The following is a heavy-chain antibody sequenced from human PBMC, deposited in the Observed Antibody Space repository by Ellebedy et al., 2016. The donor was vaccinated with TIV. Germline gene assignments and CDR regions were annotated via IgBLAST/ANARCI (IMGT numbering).Heavy chain of an antibody. V-gene: IGHV3-13*01. D-gene: IGHD4-17*01. CDR2: FGSGGDS. Sequence: GESLKISCAASGFTFRIYDMHWVRQSIGKGLEWVSAFGSGGDSYYPASVKGRFTISRDNAKNSLYLQMNSLRAEDTAVYYCARQTVATSVNDAFDIWGQGTMVTVSS. CDR1: GFTFRIYD. J-gene: IGHJ3*02. CDR3: ARQTVATSVNDAFDI.